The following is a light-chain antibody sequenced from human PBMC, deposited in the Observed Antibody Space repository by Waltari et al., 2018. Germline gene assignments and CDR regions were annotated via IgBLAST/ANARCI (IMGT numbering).Light chain of an antibody. J-gene: IGLJ2*01. CDR1: ALPKKY. CDR2: EDV. CDR3: YSTDSSGNVQV. V-gene: IGLV3-10*01. Sequence: SYELTQPPSVSVSPGQTARITCSGDALPKKYAYWYQQKSGQAPVQVIYEDVKRPSGIPERFSGSNSGTMVTLTISGAQVEDEADYYCYSTDSSGNVQVFGGGTKLTVL.